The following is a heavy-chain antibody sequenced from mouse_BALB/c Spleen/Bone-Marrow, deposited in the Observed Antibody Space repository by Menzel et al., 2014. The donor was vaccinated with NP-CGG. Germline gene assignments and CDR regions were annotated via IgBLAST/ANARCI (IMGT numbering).Heavy chain of an antibody. Sequence: EVKVVESGGGLVQPGGSLKVSCAASGFTFRNYGMSWVRQTPDKRLELVASFSSNGANNFYADSVKGRFSISRDNAKNTLYLQMSSLKSEDTAMYYCARGGGNPYYYAMDYWGQGTSVTVSS. J-gene: IGHJ4*01. D-gene: IGHD2-1*01. CDR1: GFTFRNYG. V-gene: IGHV5-6-3*01. CDR2: FSSNGANN. CDR3: ARGGGNPYYYAMDY.